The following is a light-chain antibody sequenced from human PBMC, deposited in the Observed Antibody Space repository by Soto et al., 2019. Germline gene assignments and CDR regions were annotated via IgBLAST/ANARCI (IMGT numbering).Light chain of an antibody. J-gene: IGLJ1*01. CDR1: SSDVGYYNY. Sequence: QSALTQPPSASGSPGQSVTISCTGTSSDVGYYNYVSWYQQHPGKAPKLIIYEVTKRPSGVPDRFSGSKSGNTASLTVSGLQAEDEADYYCSSYAGTSTFYVFGIGTKLTVL. CDR2: EVT. V-gene: IGLV2-8*01. CDR3: SSYAGTSTFYV.